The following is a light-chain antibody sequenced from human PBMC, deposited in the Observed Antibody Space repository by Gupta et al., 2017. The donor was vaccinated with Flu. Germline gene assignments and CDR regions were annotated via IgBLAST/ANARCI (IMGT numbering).Light chain of an antibody. J-gene: IGLJ2*01. CDR2: EVI. Sequence: SISITWTGTNSDVGKCNLVSRYQQRPGKAPTLIIYEVIKWPTNIPTSFSGSKSGSPATVTISGLQAEDEANYYCCSYAGDNTVVFGGGTSLTVL. CDR3: CSYAGDNTVV. CDR1: NSDVGKCNL. V-gene: IGLV2-23*02.